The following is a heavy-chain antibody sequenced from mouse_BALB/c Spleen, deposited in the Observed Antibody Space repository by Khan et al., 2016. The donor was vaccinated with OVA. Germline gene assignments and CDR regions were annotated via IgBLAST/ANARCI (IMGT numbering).Heavy chain of an antibody. J-gene: IGHJ4*01. CDR1: GFNIKDTY. D-gene: IGHD1-1*02. V-gene: IGHV14-3*02. Sequence: VQPKESGAELVKPGASVKLSCTVSGFNIKDTYMHWVKQRPEQGLEWIGRIDPANDNTKYDPKFQGKATITADTSSNTAYLQLSSLTSEDTAVYYGARWGWSYTMYYSGQETSVTVSS. CDR3: ARWGWSYTMYY. CDR2: IDPANDNT.